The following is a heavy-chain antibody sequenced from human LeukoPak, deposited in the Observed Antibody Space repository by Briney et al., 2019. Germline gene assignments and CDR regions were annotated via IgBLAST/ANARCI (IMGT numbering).Heavy chain of an antibody. Sequence: GGSLRLSCAASGFTFSSYGMHWVCQAPGKGLERVAFIRYDGSNKYYADSVKGRFTICRDNSKNTLYLQMYSLRAEDTAVYYCAKDLERDLVGATVAFDIWGQGTMVTVSS. CDR1: GFTFSSYG. CDR2: IRYDGSNK. J-gene: IGHJ3*02. CDR3: AKDLERDLVGATVAFDI. D-gene: IGHD1-26*01. V-gene: IGHV3-30*02.